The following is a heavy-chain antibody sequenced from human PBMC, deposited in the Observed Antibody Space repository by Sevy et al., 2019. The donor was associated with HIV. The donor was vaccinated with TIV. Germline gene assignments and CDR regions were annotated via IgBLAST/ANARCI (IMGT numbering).Heavy chain of an antibody. CDR3: ATAMPCGGDCYYFDS. Sequence: ASVKVSCKASGGTFSTYIINWVRQAPGQGLEWMGGVIASVNMANSAQKFQGRFTITGDGSTSTAYMELSSLTSEDTAIYYCATAMPCGGDCYYFDSWGQGTRVTVSS. V-gene: IGHV1-69*10. J-gene: IGHJ4*02. D-gene: IGHD2-21*02. CDR2: VIASVNMA. CDR1: GGTFSTYI.